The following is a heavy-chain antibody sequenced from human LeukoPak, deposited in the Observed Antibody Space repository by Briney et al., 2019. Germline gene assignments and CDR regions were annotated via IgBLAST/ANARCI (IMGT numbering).Heavy chain of an antibody. Sequence: GGSLRLSCAASGFTFSSYAMSWVRQAPGKGLEWVSAISGSGGSTYYADSVKGRFAISRDNAKNTLYLQMNSLRAEDTAVYYCARAPLRYFDWLPQPYYFDYWGQGTLVTVSS. CDR2: ISGSGGST. CDR1: GFTFSSYA. V-gene: IGHV3-23*01. J-gene: IGHJ4*02. D-gene: IGHD3-9*01. CDR3: ARAPLRYFDWLPQPYYFDY.